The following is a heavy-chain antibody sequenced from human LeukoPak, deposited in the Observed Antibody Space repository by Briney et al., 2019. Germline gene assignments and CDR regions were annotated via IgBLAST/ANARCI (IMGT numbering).Heavy chain of an antibody. CDR2: IKQDGSDK. CDR3: ARVVQSGVDY. J-gene: IGHJ4*02. CDR1: GFTFSSYA. D-gene: IGHD5-12*01. V-gene: IGHV3-7*01. Sequence: GGSLRLSCAASGFTFSSYAMSWVRQAPGKGLEWVANIKQDGSDKYYVDSVKGRFTISRDNAKNSLYLQMSSLRAEDTAVYYCARVVQSGVDYWGQGTLVTVSS.